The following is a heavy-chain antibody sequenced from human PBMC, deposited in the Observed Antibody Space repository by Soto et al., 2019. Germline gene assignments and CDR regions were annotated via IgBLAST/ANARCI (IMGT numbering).Heavy chain of an antibody. D-gene: IGHD3-9*01. CDR2: ISSSGSTI. CDR3: ARARSFDSLDY. CDR1: GFTFSSYE. V-gene: IGHV3-48*03. Sequence: PGGSLRLSCAASGFTFSSYEMNWVRQAPGKGLEWVSYISSSGSTIYYADSVKGRFTISRDNAKNSLYLQMNSLRAEDTAVYYCARARSFDSLDYWGQGTLVTVS. J-gene: IGHJ4*02.